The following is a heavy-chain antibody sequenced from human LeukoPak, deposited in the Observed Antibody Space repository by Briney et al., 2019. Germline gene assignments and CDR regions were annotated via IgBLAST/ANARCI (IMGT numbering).Heavy chain of an antibody. CDR1: GYTFATYG. V-gene: IGHV1-18*01. CDR3: ARNNGQSGGNLLDS. D-gene: IGHD4-23*01. J-gene: IGHJ4*02. Sequence: GASVKVSCKASGYTFATYGITWVRQAPGQGLEWMGWISAYNGNTNYIQKLQDRLSLTTDPLTTTAFMELTNHTSDDTAVYFCARNNGQSGGNLLDSWVQGTLVTVSA. CDR2: ISAYNGNT.